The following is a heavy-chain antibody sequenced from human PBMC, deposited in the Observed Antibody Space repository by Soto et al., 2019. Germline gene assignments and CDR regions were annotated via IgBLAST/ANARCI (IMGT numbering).Heavy chain of an antibody. V-gene: IGHV3-73*01. D-gene: IGHD3-16*01. CDR1: GLTFRGSA. CDR2: IRSKANSYAT. CDR3: TRLGPVY. Sequence: PGGALRLSSAASGLTFRGSAMHWVRQASGKGLEWVGRIRSKANSYATAYAASVKGRFTISRDDSKNTAYLQMNSLKTEDTAVYYYTRLGPVYWGQGILGTV. J-gene: IGHJ4*02.